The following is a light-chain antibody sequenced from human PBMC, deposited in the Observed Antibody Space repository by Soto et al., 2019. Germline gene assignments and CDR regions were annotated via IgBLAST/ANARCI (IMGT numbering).Light chain of an antibody. Sequence: DVVMTQSPLSLPVTLGQPASISCRSSQSLVYSDGNAYLSGFQQRPGQSPRRLIYKASNRDSGVPDRFSGSGSGTDFTLQINRLEAEYVVIYYGMQGTHWPPTFGRGTRVEI. CDR2: KAS. J-gene: IGKJ1*01. V-gene: IGKV2-30*01. CDR3: MQGTHWPPT. CDR1: QSLVYSDGNAY.